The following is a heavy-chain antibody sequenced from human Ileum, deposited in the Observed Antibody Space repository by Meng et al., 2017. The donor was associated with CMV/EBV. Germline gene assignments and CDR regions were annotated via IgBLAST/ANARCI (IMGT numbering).Heavy chain of an antibody. J-gene: IGHJ4*02. CDR3: ARVRDLFRYFDY. V-gene: IGHV4-39*07. Sequence: SETLSLTCTVSGGSISSSIYSWDWIRQPPGKGLEWIGSFYYSGSTYYNPSLKSRVTISVDTSKNQFSLKVNSVTAADTAMYYCARVRDLFRYFDYWGQGTLVTVSS. CDR2: FYYSGST. CDR1: GGSISSSIYS.